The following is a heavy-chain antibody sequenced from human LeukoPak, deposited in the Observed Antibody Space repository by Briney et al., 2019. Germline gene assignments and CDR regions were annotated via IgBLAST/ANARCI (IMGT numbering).Heavy chain of an antibody. CDR1: GGTFSSYA. V-gene: IGHV1-69*13. CDR3: ARAGGYCSSTSCYTGWFDP. D-gene: IGHD2-2*02. CDR2: IIPIFGTA. Sequence: SVKVSCKASGGTFSSYAISWVRQAPGQGLEWMGGIIPIFGTANYAQKFQGRVTITADESTSTAYVELSSLRSEDTAVYYCARAGGYCSSTSCYTGWFDPWGQGTLVTVSS. J-gene: IGHJ5*02.